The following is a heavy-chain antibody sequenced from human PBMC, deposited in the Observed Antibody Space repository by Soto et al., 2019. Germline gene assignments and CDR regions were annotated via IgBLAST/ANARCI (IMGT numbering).Heavy chain of an antibody. CDR3: ARGLLYATTYFDY. CDR2: IIAVVGTT. CDR1: GDTFTTNS. J-gene: IGHJ4*02. D-gene: IGHD2-8*01. Sequence: QVQLVQSGAEVKKPGSSVKVSCKASGDTFTTNSLNWVRQAPGQGLEWMGGIIAVVGTTKYAQKYQDRVTITGDKSTNTAYMDLSSLRSDDTAVYYCARGLLYATTYFDYWGQGTPVTVSS. V-gene: IGHV1-69*06.